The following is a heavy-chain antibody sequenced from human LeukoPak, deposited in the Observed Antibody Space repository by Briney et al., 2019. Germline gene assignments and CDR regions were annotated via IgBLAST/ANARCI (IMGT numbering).Heavy chain of an antibody. Sequence: GGSLRLSCAASGFTFSSYAMSWVRQAPGKGLEWVSAISGSGGSTYYADYVKGRFTISRDNSKNTLYLQMNSLRAEDTAVYYCAKDNPTAYSSSARGGYWGQGTLVTVSS. CDR3: AKDNPTAYSSSARGGY. J-gene: IGHJ4*02. D-gene: IGHD6-6*01. CDR2: ISGSGGST. CDR1: GFTFSSYA. V-gene: IGHV3-23*01.